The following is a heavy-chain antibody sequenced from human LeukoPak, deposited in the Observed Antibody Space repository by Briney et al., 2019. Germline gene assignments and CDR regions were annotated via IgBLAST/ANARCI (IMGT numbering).Heavy chain of an antibody. CDR3: ARRVSRSYYDSSGYGGWYFDL. D-gene: IGHD3-22*01. Sequence: ASVKVSCKASGGTFSSYAISWARQAPGQGLEWMGGIIPIFGTANYAQKFQGRVTITADESTSTAYMELSSLRSEDTAVYYCARRVSRSYYDSSGYGGWYFDLWGRGTLVTVSS. J-gene: IGHJ2*01. V-gene: IGHV1-69*01. CDR1: GGTFSSYA. CDR2: IIPIFGTA.